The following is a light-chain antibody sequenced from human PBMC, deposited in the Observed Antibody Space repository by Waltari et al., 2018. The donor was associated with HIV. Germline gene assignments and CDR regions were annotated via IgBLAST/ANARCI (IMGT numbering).Light chain of an antibody. CDR3: QQYHSWPPRDT. J-gene: IGKJ4*01. V-gene: IGKV3D-15*01. CDR2: GAS. Sequence: EIVMMQSPATLSVSPGERATFSCRASQNINRNLAWYQQKPGQAPRLLIYGASTRATGIPARFSGSGSGTEFTLTISSPQSEDFAVYYCQQYHSWPPRDTFGGGTKVEIK. CDR1: QNINRN.